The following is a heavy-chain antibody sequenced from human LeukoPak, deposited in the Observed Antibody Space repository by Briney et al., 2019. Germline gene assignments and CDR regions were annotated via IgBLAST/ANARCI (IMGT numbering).Heavy chain of an antibody. CDR3: ARMATVTYYFDY. CDR2: TYYRSKWYS. J-gene: IGHJ4*02. D-gene: IGHD4-11*01. V-gene: IGHV6-1*01. Sequence: SQTLSLTCAVSEDSVSSNSAAWNWIRQSPSRGLEWLGRTYYRSKWYSDYAVSVKSRITISPDTSKNQFSLQLNSVTPEDTAVYYCARMATVTYYFDYWGQGTLVTVSS. CDR1: EDSVSSNSAA.